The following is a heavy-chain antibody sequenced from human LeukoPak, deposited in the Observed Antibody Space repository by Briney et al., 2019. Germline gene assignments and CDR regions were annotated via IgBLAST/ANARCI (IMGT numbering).Heavy chain of an antibody. CDR1: GFTFDDYG. CDR2: INWNGGST. Sequence: PGGSLRLSCAASGFTFDDYGMSWVRQAPGKGLEWVSGINWNGGSTGYADSVKGRFTVSRDNAKNSLYLQMNSLRAEDTALYYCARDVLKRSTDYGGNSQLDYWGQGTLVTVSS. D-gene: IGHD4-23*01. V-gene: IGHV3-20*04. J-gene: IGHJ4*02. CDR3: ARDVLKRSTDYGGNSQLDY.